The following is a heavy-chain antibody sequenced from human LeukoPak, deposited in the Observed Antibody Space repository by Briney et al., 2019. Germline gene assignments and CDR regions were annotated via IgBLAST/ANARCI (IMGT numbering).Heavy chain of an antibody. D-gene: IGHD1-26*01. Sequence: ASVKVSCKASGGTFSSYAISWVRQAPGQGLEWMGGIIPIFGTANYAQKFQGRVTMTEDTSTDTAYVALSSLRSDDTAVYYCATGTSSGSYAYWGPGTLVTVSS. V-gene: IGHV1-69*06. CDR3: ATGTSSGSYAY. CDR1: GGTFSSYA. CDR2: IIPIFGTA. J-gene: IGHJ4*02.